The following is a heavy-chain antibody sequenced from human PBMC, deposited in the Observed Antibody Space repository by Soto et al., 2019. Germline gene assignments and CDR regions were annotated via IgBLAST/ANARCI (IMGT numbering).Heavy chain of an antibody. D-gene: IGHD3-16*02. CDR3: ARDGPVIPPRSWFDP. CDR1: GYTFTSYG. Sequence: QVQLVQSGAEVKKPGAAVKVSCKASGYTFTSYGISWVRQAPGQGLDWMGWISAYNDNTNYAQKFQGTVTMTMDTSTSTAYMELRRLRSDDTAVYYCARDGPVIPPRSWFDPWGQGILVTVSS. CDR2: ISAYNDNT. J-gene: IGHJ5*02. V-gene: IGHV1-18*04.